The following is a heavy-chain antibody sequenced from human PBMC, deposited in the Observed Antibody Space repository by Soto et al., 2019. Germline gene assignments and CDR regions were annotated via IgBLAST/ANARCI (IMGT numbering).Heavy chain of an antibody. CDR2: IYYSGST. V-gene: IGHV4-30-4*01. J-gene: IGHJ4*02. CDR3: ARCTRKTKVDY. Sequence: SETLSLTCTVSGGSISSGDYYWRWIRQPPGKGLEWIGYIYYSGSTYYNPSLKSRVTISVDTSKNQFSLKLSSVTAADTAVYYGARCTRKTKVDYWGQGNLVTVSS. D-gene: IGHD2-8*01. CDR1: GGSISSGDYY.